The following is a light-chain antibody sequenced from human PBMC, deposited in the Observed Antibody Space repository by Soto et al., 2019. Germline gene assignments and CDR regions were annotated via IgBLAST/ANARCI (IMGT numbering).Light chain of an antibody. J-gene: IGLJ1*01. CDR2: EGS. CDR3: CSYAGSSIFYV. Sequence: QSALTQPASVSGSPGQSITISGSGTSSDVGSYNLVSWYQQHPGKAPKLMIYEGSKRPSGVSNRFSGSKSGNTASLTISGLQAEDEADYYCCSYAGSSIFYVFGTGTKVTVL. CDR1: SSDVGSYNL. V-gene: IGLV2-23*01.